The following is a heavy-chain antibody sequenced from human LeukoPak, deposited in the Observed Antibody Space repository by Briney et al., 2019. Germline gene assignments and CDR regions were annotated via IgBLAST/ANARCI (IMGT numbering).Heavy chain of an antibody. J-gene: IGHJ4*02. CDR3: ARDPDSSGQTFDY. CDR2: INHSGST. D-gene: IGHD3-22*01. V-gene: IGHV4-34*01. CDR1: GGSFSGYY. Sequence: PSETLSLTSAVYGGSFSGYYWSWIRQPPGKGLEWIGEINHSGSTNYNPSLKSRVTISVDTSKNQFSLKLSSVTAADTAVYYCARDPDSSGQTFDYWGQGTLVTVSS.